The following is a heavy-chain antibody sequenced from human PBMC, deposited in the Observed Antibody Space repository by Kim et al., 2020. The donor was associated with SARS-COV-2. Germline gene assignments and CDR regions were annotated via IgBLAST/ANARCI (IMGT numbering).Heavy chain of an antibody. Sequence: SETLSLTCTVSGGSISSSSYYWGWIRQPPGKGLEWIGSIYYSGSTYYNPSLKSRVTISVDTSKNQFSLKLSSVTAADTAVYYCARHSLVLGWAYYYDSSGPIPSSEEDMDWGQGTLVTVSS. J-gene: IGHJ4*02. CDR1: GGSISSSSYY. CDR2: IYYSGST. D-gene: IGHD3-22*01. V-gene: IGHV4-39*01. CDR3: ARHSLVLGWAYYYDSSGPIPSSEEDMD.